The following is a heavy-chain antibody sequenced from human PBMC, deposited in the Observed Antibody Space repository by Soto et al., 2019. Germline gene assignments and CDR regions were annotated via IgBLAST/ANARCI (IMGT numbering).Heavy chain of an antibody. D-gene: IGHD5-18*01. J-gene: IGHJ4*02. CDR3: ARLLGGYSYGFFH. V-gene: IGHV5-51*01. CDR2: IYPGDSDT. CDR1: GYTFSSYW. Sequence: PGESLKISCKASGYTFSSYWIAWVRQMPGKGLEWMGVIYPGDSDTRYSPSFQGQVTISADKSISTAYLQWSSLKASDTAMYYCARLLGGYSYGFFHWGQGTLVTVSS.